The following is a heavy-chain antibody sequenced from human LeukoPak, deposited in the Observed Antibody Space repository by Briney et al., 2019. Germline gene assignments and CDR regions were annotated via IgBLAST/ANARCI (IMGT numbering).Heavy chain of an antibody. CDR3: ARSGGYFDWLLSTDYYYYYMDV. D-gene: IGHD3-9*01. CDR1: GGSISSYY. CDR2: IYYSGST. V-gene: IGHV4-59*01. J-gene: IGHJ6*03. Sequence: SETLSLTCTVSGGSISSYYWSWIRQPPGKGLEWIGYIYYSGSTNYNPSLKSRVTISVDTSKNQFSLKLSSVTAADTAVYYCARSGGYFDWLLSTDYYYYYMDVWGKGTTVTISS.